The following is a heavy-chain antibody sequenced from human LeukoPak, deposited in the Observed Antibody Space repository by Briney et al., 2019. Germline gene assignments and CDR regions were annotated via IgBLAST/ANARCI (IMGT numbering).Heavy chain of an antibody. V-gene: IGHV4-39*07. CDR3: ARDPYYDILTGYLIRGAFDI. D-gene: IGHD3-9*01. CDR2: IYYSGDT. J-gene: IGHJ3*02. Sequence: SETLSLTCTVSGASISSGNYYWGWIRQPPGKGLEWLGSIYYSGDTYNNPPLKSRVTMSVDTSKNQFSLKLNSVTAADTAVYYCARDPYYDILTGYLIRGAFDIWGLGTVVAVSS. CDR1: GASISSGNYY.